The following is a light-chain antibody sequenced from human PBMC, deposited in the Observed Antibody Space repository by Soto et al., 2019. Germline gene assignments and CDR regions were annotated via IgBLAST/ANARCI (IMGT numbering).Light chain of an antibody. J-gene: IGLJ3*02. Sequence: QLVLTQSPSASASLGASVKLTCTLSSGHSSYAIAWHQQQPEKGPRYLMKLNSDGSHSKGDGTPDRFSGSSSGAERYLTISSLQSEDEADYYGQTWGTGSHWVFGGGTKLTVL. CDR3: QTWGTGSHWV. CDR1: SGHSSYA. CDR2: LNSDGSH. V-gene: IGLV4-69*01.